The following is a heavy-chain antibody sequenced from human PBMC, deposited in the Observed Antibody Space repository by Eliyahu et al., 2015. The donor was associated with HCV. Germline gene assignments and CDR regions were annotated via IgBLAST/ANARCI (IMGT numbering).Heavy chain of an antibody. CDR3: ARVVYCSGGECNINFEN. D-gene: IGHD2-15*01. CDR2: INHSGSA. J-gene: IGHJ4*02. Sequence: QVQLKQWGAGLLKPSETLSLTCAVYGGSFTGYYWTWIRQPPGKGLEWIGRINHSGSATYNPSVKGRVTLSVDASKKQFSLKLKSVTAADTAVYYCARVVYCSGGECNINFENWGQGTLVTVSS. CDR1: GGSFTGYY. V-gene: IGHV4-34*02.